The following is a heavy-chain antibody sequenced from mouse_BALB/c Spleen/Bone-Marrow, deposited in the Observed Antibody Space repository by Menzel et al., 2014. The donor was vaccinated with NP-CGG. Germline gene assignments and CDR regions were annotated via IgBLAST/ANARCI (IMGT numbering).Heavy chain of an antibody. Sequence: EVKVVESGGGLVQPGGSRKLSCAASGFTFSSFGMHWVRQAPEKGLEWVAYICSGSTTIFYADTVKGQFTISRDNPKNTLFLQMTSLRSEDTAMYYCTRGGNWDDFDYWGQGTTLTVSS. V-gene: IGHV5-17*02. J-gene: IGHJ2*01. CDR1: GFTFSSFG. D-gene: IGHD4-1*01. CDR2: ICSGSTTI. CDR3: TRGGNWDDFDY.